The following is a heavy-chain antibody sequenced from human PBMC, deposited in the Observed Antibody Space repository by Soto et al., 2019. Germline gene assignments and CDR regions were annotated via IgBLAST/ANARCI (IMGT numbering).Heavy chain of an antibody. J-gene: IGHJ4*02. CDR1: GYTFTSYA. CDR3: ARDRSTFDCFLDVFDY. CDR2: INAGNGNT. Sequence: ASVKVSCKASGYTFTSYAMHWVRQAPGQRLEWMGWINAGNGNTKYSQKFQGRVTITRDTSASTAYMELSSLRSEDTAVYYCARDRSTFDCFLDVFDYSGQGTLVTVSS. D-gene: IGHD3-9*01. V-gene: IGHV1-3*01.